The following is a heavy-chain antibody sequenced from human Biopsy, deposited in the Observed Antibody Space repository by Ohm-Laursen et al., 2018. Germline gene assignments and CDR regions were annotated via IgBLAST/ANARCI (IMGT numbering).Heavy chain of an antibody. CDR1: GFAFRSSW. J-gene: IGHJ5*02. D-gene: IGHD2-2*01. CDR2: LDSDGNFI. Sequence: SPRLSCSASGFAFRSSWMYWVRQGPGKGLEWVSRLDSDGNFINYADSVKGRFTVSKENGKNSLYLHMNSLRAEDTAVYYCATEVVPAGIGGHWLDPWGQGTLVTVSS. V-gene: IGHV3-74*01. CDR3: ATEVVPAGIGGHWLDP.